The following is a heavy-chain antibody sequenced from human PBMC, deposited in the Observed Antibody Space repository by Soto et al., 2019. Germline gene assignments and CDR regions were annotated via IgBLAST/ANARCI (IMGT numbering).Heavy chain of an antibody. CDR3: AHIRFRYDFWSARDAFDI. Sequence: QITLKESGPPLVKPTQTLTLTCTFSGFSLSTSGVGVGWIRQPPGKALEWLALIYWDDDKRYSPSLKSRLTITKDTSKNQVVLTMTNMDPVDTATYYCAHIRFRYDFWSARDAFDIWGQGTMVTVSS. J-gene: IGHJ3*02. D-gene: IGHD3-3*01. CDR1: GFSLSTSGVG. CDR2: IYWDDDK. V-gene: IGHV2-5*02.